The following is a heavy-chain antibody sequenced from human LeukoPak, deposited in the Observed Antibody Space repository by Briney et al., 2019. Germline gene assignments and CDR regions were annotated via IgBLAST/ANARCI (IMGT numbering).Heavy chain of an antibody. Sequence: GASVKVSCKASGYTFTSYDINWVRQATGQGLEWMGWMNPNSGNTGYAQKFQGRVTITRNTSISTAYMELSSLRSEDTAVYYCARGPMTMWPLYYYYYMDVWGKGTTVTVSS. CDR3: ARGPMTMWPLYYYYYMDV. D-gene: IGHD4/OR15-4a*01. CDR2: MNPNSGNT. J-gene: IGHJ6*03. V-gene: IGHV1-8*03. CDR1: GYTFTSYD.